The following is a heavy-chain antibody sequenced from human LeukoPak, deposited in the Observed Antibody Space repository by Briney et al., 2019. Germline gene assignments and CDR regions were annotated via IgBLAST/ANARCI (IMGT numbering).Heavy chain of an antibody. CDR1: GYTFTSYG. D-gene: IGHD4-17*01. CDR2: ISAYNGNT. V-gene: IGHV1-18*01. CDR3: ARSRDYGDYVIAFDI. J-gene: IGHJ3*02. Sequence: ASVKVSCKASGYTFTSYGISWVRQAPGQGLEWMGWISAYNGNTNYAQKLQGRVTMTTDTSTSTAYMELRSLRSDDTAVYYCARSRDYGDYVIAFDIWGQGTMVTVSP.